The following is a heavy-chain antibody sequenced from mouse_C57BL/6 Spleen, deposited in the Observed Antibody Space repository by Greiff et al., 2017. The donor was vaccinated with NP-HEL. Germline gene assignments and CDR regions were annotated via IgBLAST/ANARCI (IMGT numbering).Heavy chain of an antibody. V-gene: IGHV1-61*01. J-gene: IGHJ1*03. Sequence: QVQLQQPGAELVRPGSSVKLSCKASGYTFTSYWMHWVKQRPGQGLEWIGNIYPSDSETHYNQKFKDKATLTVDKPSSTAYMQLSSLTSEDSAVSYCAGVGLGYFDDWGKGTTVTVSS. CDR1: GYTFTSYW. D-gene: IGHD4-1*01. CDR3: AGVGLGYFDD. CDR2: IYPSDSET.